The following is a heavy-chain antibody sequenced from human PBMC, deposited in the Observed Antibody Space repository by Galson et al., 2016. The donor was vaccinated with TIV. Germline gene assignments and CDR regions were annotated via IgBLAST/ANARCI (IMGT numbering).Heavy chain of an antibody. D-gene: IGHD6-13*01. CDR2: ISDSSGSI. CDR1: GFTFSSYS. Sequence: LRLSRAGSGFTFSSYSSTLVRQAPGKGLEWVSYISDSSGSIYYADAVKGRFTISRDNTKKSLYLQMNSLKVEDTAVYYCATDKERSSWDFWFDTWGQGTLVTVSS. V-gene: IGHV3-48*04. J-gene: IGHJ5*02. CDR3: ATDKERSSWDFWFDT.